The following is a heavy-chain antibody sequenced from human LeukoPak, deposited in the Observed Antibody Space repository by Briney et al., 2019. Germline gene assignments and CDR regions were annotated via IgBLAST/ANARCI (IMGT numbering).Heavy chain of an antibody. CDR3: VGSGGYSRTEPDYFDY. V-gene: IGHV3-30*03. CDR1: GFIFSSYG. J-gene: IGHJ4*02. Sequence: PGRSLRLSCAASGFIFSSYGMQWVRQVPGKGLEWVAVISSDGSNKHYAESVKGRFTISRDKSKNTLYLQMDSLRAEDTAMYYCVGSGGYSRTEPDYFDYWGQGALVTVSS. CDR2: ISSDGSNK. D-gene: IGHD1-26*01.